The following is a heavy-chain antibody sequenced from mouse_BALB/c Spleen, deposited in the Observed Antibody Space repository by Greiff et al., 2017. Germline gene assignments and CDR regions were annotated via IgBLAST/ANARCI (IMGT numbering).Heavy chain of an antibody. CDR3: ARYLVYGVGVDY. CDR2: IDPENGNT. CDR1: GFNIKDYY. J-gene: IGHJ2*01. Sequence: EVQLQQSGAELVRPGALVKLSCKASGFNIKDYYMHWVKQRPEQGLEWIGWIDPENGNTIYDPKFQGKASITADTSSNTAYLQLSSLTSEDTAVCYSARYLVYGVGVDYWGQGTPLTVSA. D-gene: IGHD1-1*02. V-gene: IGHV14-1*02.